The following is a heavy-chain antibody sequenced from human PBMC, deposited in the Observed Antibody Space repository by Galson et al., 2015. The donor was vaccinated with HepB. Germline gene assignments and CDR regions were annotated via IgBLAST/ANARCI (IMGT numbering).Heavy chain of an antibody. CDR1: GFTLTRSA. Sequence: SVKVSCKASGFTLTRSAVQWVRQARGQRLEWIGWIVVGSGNTNYAQKFQERVTITRDMSTSTAYMELSSLRSEDTAVYYCAADPLRDYYYGMDVWGQGTTVTVSS. CDR2: IVVGSGNT. CDR3: AADPLRDYYYGMDV. V-gene: IGHV1-58*01. J-gene: IGHJ6*02.